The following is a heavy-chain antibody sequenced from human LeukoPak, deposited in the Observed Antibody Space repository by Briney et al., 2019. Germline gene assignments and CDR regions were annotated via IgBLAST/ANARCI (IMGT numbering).Heavy chain of an antibody. V-gene: IGHV3-15*01. J-gene: IGHJ4*02. CDR3: SHEPVPLLATL. CDR2: IKGGGGTT. CDR1: GLKFSDSW. D-gene: IGHD2-2*01. Sequence: GGTLTLPCTVSGLKFSDSWVSWARQAPGEGLEWVSHIKGGGGTTDYAAPVKGSFTISSDDSEGMVYVHMHSLKTEDTAVYYCSHEPVPLLATLWGQGTLVTVSS.